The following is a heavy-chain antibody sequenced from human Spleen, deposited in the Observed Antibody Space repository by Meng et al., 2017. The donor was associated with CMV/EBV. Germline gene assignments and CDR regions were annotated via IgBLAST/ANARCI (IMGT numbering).Heavy chain of an antibody. V-gene: IGHV3-72*01. J-gene: IGHJ3*02. CDR2: IRNKANSYTT. Sequence: GQRVQVGAEVKKPGASVKVSCKASGYTFSDHYMDWVRQAPGKGLEWVGRIRNKANSYTTEYAASVRGRFTISRDDSKNSLNLQMNSLKTEDTAVYYCARGGSYYAFDIWSQGTMVTVSS. CDR3: ARGGSYYAFDI. D-gene: IGHD1-26*01. CDR1: GYTFSDHY.